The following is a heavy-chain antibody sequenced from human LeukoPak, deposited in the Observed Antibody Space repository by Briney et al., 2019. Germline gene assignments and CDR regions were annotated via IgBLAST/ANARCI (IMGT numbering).Heavy chain of an antibody. CDR2: INPNSGGT. V-gene: IGHV1-2*02. CDR3: ARNQNYYDSSGYYYVNYYYYYMDV. J-gene: IGHJ6*03. D-gene: IGHD3-22*01. Sequence: GASVKVSCKASGYTFTGYYMHWVRQAPGQGLEWMGWINPNSGGTNYAQKFQGRVTMTRDTSISTAYMELSRLRSDDTAVYYCARNQNYYDSSGYYYVNYYYYYMDVWGKGTTVTISS. CDR1: GYTFTGYY.